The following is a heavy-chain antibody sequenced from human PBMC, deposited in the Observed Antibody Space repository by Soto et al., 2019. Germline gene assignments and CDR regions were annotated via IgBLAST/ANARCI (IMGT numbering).Heavy chain of an antibody. Sequence: VGSLRLSCASSVFTFSSCGMHWVRHSPGKWLEWVAVISYDGSNKYYADSVKGRFTISRDNSKNTLYLKMNSLRAEDTAVYYCAKDRFVAARKGHWFEPLGQGTLVNVSS. D-gene: IGHD6-6*01. J-gene: IGHJ5*02. CDR1: VFTFSSCG. CDR3: AKDRFVAARKGHWFEP. CDR2: ISYDGSNK. V-gene: IGHV3-30*18.